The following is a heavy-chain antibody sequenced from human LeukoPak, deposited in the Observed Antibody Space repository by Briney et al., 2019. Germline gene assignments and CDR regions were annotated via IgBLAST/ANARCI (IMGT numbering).Heavy chain of an antibody. CDR3: ASHDYSVWGYFHY. Sequence: GVSLRLSCAASGLTVSTNYMNWVRQAPGKGLEWVSLLYTDGSTYYADSVKGRFTISRDNPRNTLYLQMDNLRPEDTAVYYCASHDYSVWGYFHYWGQGALVTVSS. D-gene: IGHD3-16*01. CDR1: GLTVSTNY. J-gene: IGHJ4*02. V-gene: IGHV3-66*02. CDR2: LYTDGST.